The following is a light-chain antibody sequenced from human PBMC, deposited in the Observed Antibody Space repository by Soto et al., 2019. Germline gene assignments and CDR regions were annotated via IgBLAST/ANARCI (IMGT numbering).Light chain of an antibody. V-gene: IGKV3-15*01. CDR3: QQYNNWPPWT. Sequence: EIVMTQSPATLSVSPGERATLSCRASQSVSTNLAWYQQRPGQAPILLMYGASSRATGVPARFSASGSGTECTLTISSLQSEDFSVYYCQQYNNWPPWTFGQETKVQIK. J-gene: IGKJ1*01. CDR1: QSVSTN. CDR2: GAS.